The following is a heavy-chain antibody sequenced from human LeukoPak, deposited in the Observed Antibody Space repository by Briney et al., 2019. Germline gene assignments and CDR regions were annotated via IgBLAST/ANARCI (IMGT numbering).Heavy chain of an antibody. CDR3: ARGVVAAAGRTFDF. J-gene: IGHJ4*02. CDR1: GDSFSYFY. D-gene: IGHD6-13*01. Sequence: SETLSLTCTVSGDSFSYFYWSWIRQPPGKGLEWVGYIYNSGSTNYNPSLKSRVTISLDTSKNQFSLKLSSVTAADTAVYYCARGVVAAAGRTFDFWGQGTLVTVSS. V-gene: IGHV4-59*01. CDR2: IYNSGST.